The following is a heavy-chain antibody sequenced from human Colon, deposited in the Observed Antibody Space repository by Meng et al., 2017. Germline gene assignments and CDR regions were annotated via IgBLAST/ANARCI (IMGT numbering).Heavy chain of an antibody. CDR1: GFTFSSYA. CDR3: AKGRGYCSGGSCYSDY. J-gene: IGHJ4*02. Sequence: GESLKISCAASGFTFSSYAMSWVRQAPGKGLEWVSTVSGSGDNTYYADSVKDRFTIYRDNPKTTLYLQMNSLKAEDTAVYYRAKGRGYCSGGSCYSDYWGQGTLVTVSS. CDR2: VSGSGDNT. D-gene: IGHD2-15*01. V-gene: IGHV3-23*01.